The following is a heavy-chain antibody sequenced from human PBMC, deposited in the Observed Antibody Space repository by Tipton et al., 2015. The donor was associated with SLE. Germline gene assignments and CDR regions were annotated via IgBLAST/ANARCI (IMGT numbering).Heavy chain of an antibody. V-gene: IGHV3-48*04. CDR1: GFNFRGYS. CDR3: ATSRTFDH. CDR2: ISSSGSSI. J-gene: IGHJ4*02. Sequence: GSLRLSCAASGFNFRGYSMNWVRQAPGKGLEWVSKISSSGSSINYADSVKGRFTISRNNAKNTLYLQMNSLRAEDTAVYYCATSRTFDHWGQGTLLTVSS.